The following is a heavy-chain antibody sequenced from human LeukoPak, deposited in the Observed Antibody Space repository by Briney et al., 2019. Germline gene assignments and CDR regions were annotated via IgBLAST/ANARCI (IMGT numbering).Heavy chain of an antibody. CDR1: GGTFSSYA. Sequence: SVTVSCKASGGTFSSYAISWVRQAPGQGLEWMGGIIPIFSTANYAQKFQGRVTITADESTSTAYMELSSLRSEDTAVYYCARAVRYSSSWYYFDYWGQGTLVTVSS. CDR2: IIPIFSTA. D-gene: IGHD6-13*01. CDR3: ARAVRYSSSWYYFDY. J-gene: IGHJ4*02. V-gene: IGHV1-69*13.